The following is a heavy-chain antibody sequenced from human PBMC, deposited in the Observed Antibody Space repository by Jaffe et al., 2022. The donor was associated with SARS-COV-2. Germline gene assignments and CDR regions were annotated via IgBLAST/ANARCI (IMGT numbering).Heavy chain of an antibody. J-gene: IGHJ3*02. CDR2: IYYSGST. D-gene: IGHD1-26*01. V-gene: IGHV4-39*01. CDR3: ARHRGGNYYDAFDI. Sequence: QLQLQESGPGLVKPSETLSLTCTVSGGSISSSSYYWGWIRQPPGKGLEWIGTIYYSGSTYYNPSLKSRVTMSVDTSKTHFSLRLSSVTAADTAVYYCARHRGGNYYDAFDIWGQGTMVTVSS. CDR1: GGSISSSSYY.